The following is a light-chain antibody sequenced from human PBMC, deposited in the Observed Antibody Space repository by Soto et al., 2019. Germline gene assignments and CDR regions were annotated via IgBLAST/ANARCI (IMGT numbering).Light chain of an antibody. V-gene: IGLV1-40*01. Sequence: QAVVTQPPSVSGAPGQRVTISCTGSSSNIGAGYDVHWYQQLPGRAPKLLIYGNTNRPSGVPDRFSGSKSGTSASLAITGLQAEDGADYYCLSFDSSLSVGFGRGTQLTVL. CDR1: SSNIGAGYD. CDR3: LSFDSSLSVG. CDR2: GNT. J-gene: IGLJ2*01.